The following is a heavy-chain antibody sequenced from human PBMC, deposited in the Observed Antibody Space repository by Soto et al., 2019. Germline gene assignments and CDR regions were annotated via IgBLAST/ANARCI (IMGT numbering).Heavy chain of an antibody. J-gene: IGHJ4*02. CDR3: VRGDGDYHDGNGYLGRH. D-gene: IGHD5-18*01. CDR1: GFTFSDYW. V-gene: IGHV3-74*01. Sequence: GGSLRLSCAASGFTFSDYWMHWVRQAPGKGLDWVSLIKNDGTGIIYADSVKGRLSISRDNAKNTLYLQMNSLRVEDTAVYYCVRGDGDYHDGNGYLGRHWGQGTLVTVSS. CDR2: IKNDGTGI.